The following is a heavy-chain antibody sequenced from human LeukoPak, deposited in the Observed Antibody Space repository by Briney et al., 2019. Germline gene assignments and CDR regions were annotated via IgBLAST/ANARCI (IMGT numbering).Heavy chain of an antibody. CDR3: ARDVKTYYDFWSGYYPYYFDY. D-gene: IGHD3-3*01. J-gene: IGHJ4*02. CDR1: GFTFSSYS. Sequence: GGSLRLSCAASGFTFSSYSMNWVRQAPGKGLEWVSSISSSSSTIYYADSVKGRFTISRDNAKNSLYLQMNSLRAEDTAVYYCARDVKTYYDFWSGYYPYYFDYWGQGTLVTVSS. CDR2: ISSSSSTI. V-gene: IGHV3-48*01.